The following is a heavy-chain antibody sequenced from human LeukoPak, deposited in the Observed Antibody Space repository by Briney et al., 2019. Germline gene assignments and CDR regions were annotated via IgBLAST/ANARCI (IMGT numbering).Heavy chain of an antibody. CDR3: ARGGIQVSGIDEIDH. Sequence: GGSLRLSCAASGFTFSNYDMHWVRQTIGRGLEWVSAIGLAGDTYYPGSVKGRFTISRENAKSSLYLQMSSLRAEDTAVYYCARGGIQVSGIDEIDHWGQGTLVTVSP. CDR2: IGLAGDT. V-gene: IGHV3-13*01. CDR1: GFTFSNYD. D-gene: IGHD6-19*01. J-gene: IGHJ4*02.